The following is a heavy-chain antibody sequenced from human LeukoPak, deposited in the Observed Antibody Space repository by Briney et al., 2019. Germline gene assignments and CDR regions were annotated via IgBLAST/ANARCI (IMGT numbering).Heavy chain of an antibody. CDR3: ASGRRGWLVNDY. CDR2: IYSGDST. J-gene: IGHJ4*02. CDR1: GFTVSGNY. Sequence: GGSLRLSCAASGFTVSGNYMSWVRQAPGKGLEWVSVIYSGDSTYYADSVKGRFTISRDISKNTVSLRMNSLRAEDTAVYYCASGRRGWLVNDYWGQGTLVTVSS. V-gene: IGHV3-66*01. D-gene: IGHD2-15*01.